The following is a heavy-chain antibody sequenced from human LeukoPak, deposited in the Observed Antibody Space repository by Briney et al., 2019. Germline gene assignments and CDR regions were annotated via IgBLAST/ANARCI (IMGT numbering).Heavy chain of an antibody. CDR1: GYTFTRYY. V-gene: IGHV1-46*01. CDR3: ARSDHNSWNAFDI. D-gene: IGHD1-26*01. CDR2: INPSGGST. Sequence: GASVKVSCKASGYTFTRYYMHWVRQAPGQGLEWMGIINPSGGSTRYAQRFQGRVTMTRDTSTSTAYMELSSLTSEDTAVYYCARSDHNSWNAFDIWGQGTMVTVSS. J-gene: IGHJ3*02.